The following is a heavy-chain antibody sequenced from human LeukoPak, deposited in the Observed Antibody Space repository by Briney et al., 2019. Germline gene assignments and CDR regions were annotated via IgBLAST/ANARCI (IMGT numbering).Heavy chain of an antibody. D-gene: IGHD2-21*02. V-gene: IGHV1-2*02. CDR2: INPNSGGT. J-gene: IGHJ3*02. Sequence: ASVKVSCKASGYTFTDSYLHWVRQASGQGLEWMGWINPNSGGTNYAQKFQARVTMTRDTSISTAYMEVSRLRSDDTAVYYCARAYCGGDCYTASDIWGQGTMVTVSS. CDR3: ARAYCGGDCYTASDI. CDR1: GYTFTDSY.